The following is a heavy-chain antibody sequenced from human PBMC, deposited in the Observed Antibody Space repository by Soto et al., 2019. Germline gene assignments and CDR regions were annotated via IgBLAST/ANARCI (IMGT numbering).Heavy chain of an antibody. CDR2: VSSTSGYI. CDR1: GFTFSNYK. D-gene: IGHD5-18*01. J-gene: IGHJ4*02. V-gene: IGHV3-21*01. CDR3: ARANVDTSVVNEYYFDY. Sequence: GGSLRLSCAVFGFTFSNYKMSWVRQAPCQGLEWVSSVSSTSGYIYYGDSVKGRFTISRDNAKNSLYLQMNSLRAEDTAVYYCARANVDTSVVNEYYFDYWGQGTLVTVSS.